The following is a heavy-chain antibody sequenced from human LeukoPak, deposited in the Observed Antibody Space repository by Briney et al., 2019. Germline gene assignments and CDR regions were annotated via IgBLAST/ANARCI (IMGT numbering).Heavy chain of an antibody. D-gene: IGHD2/OR15-2a*01. CDR3: AKLLRPLLDY. V-gene: IGHV3-7*01. CDR1: GFTFSSYW. CDR2: IKQDGSEK. J-gene: IGHJ4*02. Sequence: GGSLRLSCGASGFTFSSYWMSWVRQAPGKGLEWVGNIKQDGSEKYYVDSVKGRFTISRDNAKNSLYLQMNSLRAEDTAVYYCAKLLRPLLDYWGQGTLVTVSS.